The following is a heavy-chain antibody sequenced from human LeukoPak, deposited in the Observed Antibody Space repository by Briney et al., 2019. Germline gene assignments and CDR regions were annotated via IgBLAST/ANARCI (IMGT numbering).Heavy chain of an antibody. V-gene: IGHV4-34*01. J-gene: IGHJ6*03. Sequence: SETLSLTCEVKGGSFSGYHWTWIRQPPGKGLEWIGEINHSGSTNYNPSLKSRVTISVDTSKNQFSLKLSSVTAADTAVYYCARGRLVRGVIITSLYYYYYMDVWGKGTTVTVSS. CDR1: GGSFSGYH. CDR3: ARGRLVRGVIITSLYYYYYMDV. CDR2: INHSGST. D-gene: IGHD3-10*01.